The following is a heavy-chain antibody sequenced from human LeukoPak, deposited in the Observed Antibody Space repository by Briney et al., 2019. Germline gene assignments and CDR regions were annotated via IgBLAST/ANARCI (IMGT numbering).Heavy chain of an antibody. J-gene: IGHJ5*02. Sequence: SETLSLTCTVSGGSISSYYWSWIRQPPGKGLEWIGYIYTSGSTNYNASLKSRVTISVDTSKNQFSLKLSSVTAADTAVYYCARHGGGSYSEAWFDPWGQGTLVTVSS. V-gene: IGHV4-4*09. CDR2: IYTSGST. D-gene: IGHD1-26*01. CDR3: ARHGGGSYSEAWFDP. CDR1: GGSISSYY.